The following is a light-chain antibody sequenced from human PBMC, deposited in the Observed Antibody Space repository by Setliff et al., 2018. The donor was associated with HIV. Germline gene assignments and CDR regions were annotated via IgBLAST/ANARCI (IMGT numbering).Light chain of an antibody. J-gene: IGLJ3*02. CDR1: SNDVGYYDS. Sequence: QSVLAQPASVSGSPGQSITISCTGSSNDVGYYDSVSWYQHHPGEVPKLIIYDVTKRPSGVPSHFSGSKSGNTASLTISGLQAEDEADYYCCSFVGSDSWMFGGGTK. CDR3: CSFVGSDSWM. V-gene: IGLV2-23*02. CDR2: DVT.